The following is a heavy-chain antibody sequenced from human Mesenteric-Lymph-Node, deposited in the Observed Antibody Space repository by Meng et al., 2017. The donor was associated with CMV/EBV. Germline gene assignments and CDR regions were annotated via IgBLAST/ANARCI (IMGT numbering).Heavy chain of an antibody. CDR1: FTSHD. CDR2: MNPNTGNT. D-gene: IGHD2-2*01. Sequence: FTSHDINWVRQVTGQGLEWMGWMNPNTGNTGYSQKFQGRITMTRETSLSTAYMELSSLRSDDTAVYYCARGEIVVVPAAILGWFDPWGQGTLVTVSS. CDR3: ARGEIVVVPAAILGWFDP. V-gene: IGHV1-8*01. J-gene: IGHJ5*02.